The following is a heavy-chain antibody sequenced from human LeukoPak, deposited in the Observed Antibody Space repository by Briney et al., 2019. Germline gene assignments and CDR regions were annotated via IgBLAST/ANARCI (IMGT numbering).Heavy chain of an antibody. Sequence: GGSLRLSCAASGFTFSDYYMSWIRQAPGKGLEWLSYISSSGTTIYYADSVKGRFTISRDNAKNSLYLQMNSLRAEDTAVYYCARGYRGPQNPYYYYYYMDVWGKGTTVTISS. CDR1: GFTFSDYY. J-gene: IGHJ6*03. CDR2: ISSSGTTI. CDR3: ARGYRGPQNPYYYYYYMDV. D-gene: IGHD3-16*02. V-gene: IGHV3-11*01.